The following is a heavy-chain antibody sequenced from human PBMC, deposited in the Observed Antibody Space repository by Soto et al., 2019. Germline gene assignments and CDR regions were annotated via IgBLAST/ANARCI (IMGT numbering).Heavy chain of an antibody. CDR1: GYTLTELS. CDR2: FDPEDGET. Sequence: QVQLVQSGAEVKKPGASVKVSCKVSGYTLTELSMHWVRQAPGKGLEWMGGFDPEDGETIYAQKFRGRVTMTEDTSTDTAYMELSRLRSEDTAVYYCATGSAGSSWYWVDPWGQGTLVTVSS. CDR3: ATGSAGSSWYWVDP. V-gene: IGHV1-24*01. D-gene: IGHD6-13*01. J-gene: IGHJ5*02.